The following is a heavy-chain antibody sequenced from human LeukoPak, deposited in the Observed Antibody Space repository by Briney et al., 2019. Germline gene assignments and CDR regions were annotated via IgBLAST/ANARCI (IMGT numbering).Heavy chain of an antibody. D-gene: IGHD6-19*01. CDR2: ISYDGSNK. V-gene: IGHV3-30*03. CDR3: ARPVSGWYWFDN. Sequence: GGSLRLSCAASEFTFSSYSMNWVRQAPGKGLEWVAVISYDGSNKYYADSVKGRFTISRDNAKNTLYLQMNSLRAEDTAVYYCARPVSGWYWFDNWGQGSLVTVSS. J-gene: IGHJ4*02. CDR1: EFTFSSYS.